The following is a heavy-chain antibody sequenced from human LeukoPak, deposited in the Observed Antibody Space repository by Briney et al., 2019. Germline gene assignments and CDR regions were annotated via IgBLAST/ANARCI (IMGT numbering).Heavy chain of an antibody. J-gene: IGHJ6*03. CDR2: IYSDNT. Sequence: GGSLRLSCTVSGFTVSSNSMSWVRQAPGKGLEWVSFIYSDNTHYSDSVKGRFTISRDNAKNSLYLQMNSLRAEDTAVYYCARDLPRASSGWVMGHYYYMDVWGKGTTVTVSS. CDR1: GFTVSSNS. D-gene: IGHD6-19*01. CDR3: ARDLPRASSGWVMGHYYYMDV. V-gene: IGHV3-53*01.